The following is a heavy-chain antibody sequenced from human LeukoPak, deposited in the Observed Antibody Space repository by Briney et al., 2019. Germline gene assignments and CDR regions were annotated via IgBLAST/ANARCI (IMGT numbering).Heavy chain of an antibody. D-gene: IGHD3-3*01. CDR3: ARVGYDFRSGYYVPWFDP. Sequence: GASVKVSCKASGYTFTSYGISWVRQAPGQGLEWMGWISAYNGNTNYAQKLQGRVTMTTDTSTSTAYMELRSLRSDDTAVYYCARVGYDFRSGYYVPWFDPWGQGTLVTVSS. V-gene: IGHV1-18*01. J-gene: IGHJ5*02. CDR1: GYTFTSYG. CDR2: ISAYNGNT.